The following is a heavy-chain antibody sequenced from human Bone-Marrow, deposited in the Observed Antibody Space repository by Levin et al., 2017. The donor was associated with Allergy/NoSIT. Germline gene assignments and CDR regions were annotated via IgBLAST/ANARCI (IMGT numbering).Heavy chain of an antibody. Sequence: HPGGSLRLSCAASGFTVSRNYMSWVRQAPGKGLEGVSIIYSGGDTYYSDSVKGRFTISRDSSKNTLYLQMNSLRAEDTAVYYCATSPTAGYWGQGTLVTVSS. CDR3: ATSPTAGY. J-gene: IGHJ4*02. CDR1: GFTVSRNY. V-gene: IGHV3-53*01. CDR2: IYSGGDT.